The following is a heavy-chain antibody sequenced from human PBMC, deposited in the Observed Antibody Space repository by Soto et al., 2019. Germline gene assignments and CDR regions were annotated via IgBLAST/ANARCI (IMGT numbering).Heavy chain of an antibody. CDR1: GDSVSSNSAA. V-gene: IGHV6-1*01. CDR2: TYYRSKWYN. CDR3: ARELYCGGDRRGCEAFDI. D-gene: IGHD2-21*02. Sequence: PSQTLSLTCAISGDSVSSNSAAWNWIRQSPSRGLEWLGRTYYRSKWYNDYAVSVKGRISINPDTSKNLFSLQLNSVTPEDTAVYYCARELYCGGDRRGCEAFDIWGQGTMVTVSS. J-gene: IGHJ3*02.